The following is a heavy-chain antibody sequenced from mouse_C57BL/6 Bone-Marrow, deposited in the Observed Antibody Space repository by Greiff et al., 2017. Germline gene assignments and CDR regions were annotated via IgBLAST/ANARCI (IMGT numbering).Heavy chain of an antibody. CDR3: ANYYGSSYVYAMDY. V-gene: IGHV3-6*01. CDR1: GYSITSGYY. Sequence: EVQVVESGPGLVKPSQSLSLTCSVTGYSITSGYYWNWIRQFPGNKLEWMGYISYDGSNKYNPSLKNRISITRDTSKNQFFLKLNSVTTEDTATYYCANYYGSSYVYAMDYWGQGTSVTVSS. CDR2: ISYDGSN. D-gene: IGHD1-1*01. J-gene: IGHJ4*01.